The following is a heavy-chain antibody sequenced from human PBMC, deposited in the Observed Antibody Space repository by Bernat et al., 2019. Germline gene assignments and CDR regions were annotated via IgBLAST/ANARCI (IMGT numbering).Heavy chain of an antibody. V-gene: IGHV3-48*03. J-gene: IGHJ4*02. CDR2: ISSSGSTI. CDR3: ARDRSGYSSSWEVY. D-gene: IGHD6-13*01. Sequence: EVQLVESGGGLVQPGGSLRLSCAASGFTFSSYEMNWVRQAPGKGLEWVSYISSSGSTIYYADSVKGRFTISRDHAKNSLYLQMNSLRAEDTAVYYCARDRSGYSSSWEVYWGQGTLVTVSS. CDR1: GFTFSSYE.